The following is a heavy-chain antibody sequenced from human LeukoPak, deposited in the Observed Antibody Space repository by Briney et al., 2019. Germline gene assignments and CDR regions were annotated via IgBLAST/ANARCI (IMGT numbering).Heavy chain of an antibody. CDR2: INPKTGDT. Sequence: ASVRVSCKASGYTFTGQYLYWARQTPGQGLEWMGWINPKTGDTDSAQNFQGRVTMTRDTSITTVYMELSSLTSDDTAVYYCARGYYGMDVWGQGTTVAVSS. V-gene: IGHV1-2*02. J-gene: IGHJ6*02. CDR3: ARGYYGMDV. CDR1: GYTFTGQY.